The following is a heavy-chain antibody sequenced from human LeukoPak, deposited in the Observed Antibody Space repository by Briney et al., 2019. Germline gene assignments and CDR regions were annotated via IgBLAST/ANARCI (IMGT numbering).Heavy chain of an antibody. V-gene: IGHV3-9*03. J-gene: IGHJ4*02. CDR3: ARGSYYFNYFDY. CDR1: GFTFDDYA. Sequence: GGSLRLSCAASGFTFDDYAMHWVRQAPGKGLEWVSGISWNSGSIGYADSVKGRFTISRDNAKNSLYLQMNSLRAEDMALYYCARGSYYFNYFDYWGQGTLVTVSS. D-gene: IGHD1-26*01. CDR2: ISWNSGSI.